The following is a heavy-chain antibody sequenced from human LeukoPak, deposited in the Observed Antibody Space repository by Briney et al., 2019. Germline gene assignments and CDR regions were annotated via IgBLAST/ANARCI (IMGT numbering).Heavy chain of an antibody. V-gene: IGHV4-59*11. CDR1: GGSLSSHY. J-gene: IGHJ4*02. D-gene: IGHD6-13*01. Sequence: SETVSLTCTVSGGSLSSHYLSWIRQPPGKGLEWIGYIYYSGSTNYSPSLKSRVTISVDTTKNQFSLKLSSVTAADTAVYYCARVAAGGDYFDYWGQGTLVTVSS. CDR3: ARVAAGGDYFDY. CDR2: IYYSGST.